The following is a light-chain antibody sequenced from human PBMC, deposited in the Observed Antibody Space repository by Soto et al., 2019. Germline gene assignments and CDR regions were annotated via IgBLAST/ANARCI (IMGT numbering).Light chain of an antibody. Sequence: DIQMTQSPSSLSASVGDRVTISCRASQSIGNYLNWYQHKPRKAPNLLIYGASSLQSGVPSRFSASGSGTHFTLTINGLQPEDFATYYCQQSSITPHTFGGGTKVDIK. CDR2: GAS. V-gene: IGKV1-39*01. CDR1: QSIGNY. J-gene: IGKJ4*01. CDR3: QQSSITPHT.